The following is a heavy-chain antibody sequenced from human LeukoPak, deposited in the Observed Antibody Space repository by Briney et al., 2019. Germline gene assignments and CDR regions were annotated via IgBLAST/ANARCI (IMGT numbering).Heavy chain of an antibody. J-gene: IGHJ4*02. Sequence: PGGSLRLPCAASGFAFSVSWMHWVRQAPGKGLVWVSVIRSDGSSTAYADSVKGRFTISRHNAKNTVYLQMNSLRDEDTPAYYCAKDYFGSLEYWGQGTLVTVSS. D-gene: IGHD2/OR15-2a*01. CDR3: AKDYFGSLEY. CDR1: GFAFSVSW. CDR2: IRSDGSST. V-gene: IGHV3-74*03.